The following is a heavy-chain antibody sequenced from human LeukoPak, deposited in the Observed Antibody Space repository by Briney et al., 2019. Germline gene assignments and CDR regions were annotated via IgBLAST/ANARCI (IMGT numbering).Heavy chain of an antibody. Sequence: GGSLRLSCAASGVTFSSYSMNWVRQAPGKGLEWVSYISISSSIIYYADSVKGRFTISRDNSKNTLYLQMNSLRPEDTAVYYCAGHFGAWHYFDYWGQGTLVTVSS. CDR1: GVTFSSYS. D-gene: IGHD3-3*01. J-gene: IGHJ4*02. CDR3: AGHFGAWHYFDY. V-gene: IGHV3-48*01. CDR2: ISISSSII.